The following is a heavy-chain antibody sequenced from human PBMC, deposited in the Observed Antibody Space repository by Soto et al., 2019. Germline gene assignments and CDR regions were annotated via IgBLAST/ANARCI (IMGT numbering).Heavy chain of an antibody. CDR1: GYTFTSYA. V-gene: IGHV1-3*01. J-gene: IGHJ3*02. D-gene: IGHD3-22*01. CDR2: INAGNGNT. Sequence: GASVKVSCKASGYTFTSYAMHWVRQAPGQRLERMGWINAGNGNTKYSQKFQGRVTMTEDTSTDTAYMELSSLRSEDTAVYYCATSLYDSSGYYGYHDAFDIWGQGKMVTVSS. CDR3: ATSLYDSSGYYGYHDAFDI.